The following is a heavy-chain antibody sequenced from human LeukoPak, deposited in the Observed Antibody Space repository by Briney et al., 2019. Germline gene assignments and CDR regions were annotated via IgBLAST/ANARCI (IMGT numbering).Heavy chain of an antibody. V-gene: IGHV4-39*01. J-gene: IGHJ4*02. CDR1: GGSFSSSSYY. D-gene: IGHD6-19*01. CDR3: ARHATAVAAPFRY. Sequence: PSETLSLTCPVSGGSFSSSSYYWGWIRQPPGKGLEWIGSIYYSGNTYYNPSLKSRVTMSVDTSKNLFSLKLSSVTAADTAVYYCARHATAVAAPFRYWGQGTLVTVSS. CDR2: IYYSGNT.